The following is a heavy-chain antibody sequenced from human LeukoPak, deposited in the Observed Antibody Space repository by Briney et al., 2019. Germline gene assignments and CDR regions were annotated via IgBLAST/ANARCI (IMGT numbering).Heavy chain of an antibody. J-gene: IGHJ4*02. CDR2: ISAYNGNT. D-gene: IGHD1-1*01. V-gene: IGHV1-18*01. Sequence: ASVNLSCKASGYTITSYGISWVRQAPGQGLEWMGWISAYNGNTNYAQKLQGRVTMTTDTSTSTAYMELRSLRSDDTAVYYCARPRSPALTTALFDYWGQGTLVTVSS. CDR1: GYTITSYG. CDR3: ARPRSPALTTALFDY.